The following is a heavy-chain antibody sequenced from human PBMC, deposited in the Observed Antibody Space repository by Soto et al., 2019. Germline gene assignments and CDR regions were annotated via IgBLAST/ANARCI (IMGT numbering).Heavy chain of an antibody. CDR2: INHSGRT. CDR1: GGSFGYYY. J-gene: IGHJ3*02. CDR3: ARWDYDFRDAFDI. D-gene: IGHD3-3*01. Sequence: SETLSLTCAVNGGSFGYYYWTWVRQTPGKGLEWIGEINHSGRTKYNPSLKSRVTIFRDTSKTQFSLRLTSVTAADTAVYYCARWDYDFRDAFDIWGPGTMVTVSS. V-gene: IGHV4-34*01.